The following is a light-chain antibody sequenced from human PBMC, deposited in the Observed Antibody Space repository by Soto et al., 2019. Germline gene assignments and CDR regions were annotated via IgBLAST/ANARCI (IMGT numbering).Light chain of an antibody. CDR1: RSNIGSNT. Sequence: QSVLTQPPSESGTPGQRVTISCSGGRSNIGSNTVNWYQQLPGTAPKFLIYSNNQRPSGVPKRFSGSKSGTSASLAISGLQSEDEADYYCATWDDSLNGHVVFGGGTQLTVL. CDR3: ATWDDSLNGHVV. J-gene: IGLJ2*01. V-gene: IGLV1-44*01. CDR2: SNN.